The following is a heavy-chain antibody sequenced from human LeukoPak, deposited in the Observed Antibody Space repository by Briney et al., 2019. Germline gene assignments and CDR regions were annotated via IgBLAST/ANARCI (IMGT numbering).Heavy chain of an antibody. J-gene: IGHJ3*02. CDR3: ASTIVGATRVEGAFDI. CDR2: IHPGDSDT. Sequence: GESLKISCKGSGYSFTSYWIGWVRQMPGKGLEWMGIIHPGDSDTRYSPSFQGQVTISADKSISTAYLQWSSLKASDTAMYYCASTIVGATRVEGAFDIWGQGTMVTVSS. V-gene: IGHV5-51*01. D-gene: IGHD1-26*01. CDR1: GYSFTSYW.